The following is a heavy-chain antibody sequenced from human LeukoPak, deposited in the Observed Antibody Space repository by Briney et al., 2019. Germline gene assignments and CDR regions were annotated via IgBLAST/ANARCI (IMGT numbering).Heavy chain of an antibody. CDR2: INPNSGGT. Sequence: ASVKVSCKASGYTFTGYYMHWVRQAPGQGLEWMGWINPNSGGTNYAQKFQGRVTMTRDTSISTAYMELSRLRSDDTAVYYCAGDTSETDTPFDYWGQGTLVTVSS. CDR1: GYTFTGYY. CDR3: AGDTSETDTPFDY. D-gene: IGHD1-14*01. V-gene: IGHV1-2*02. J-gene: IGHJ4*02.